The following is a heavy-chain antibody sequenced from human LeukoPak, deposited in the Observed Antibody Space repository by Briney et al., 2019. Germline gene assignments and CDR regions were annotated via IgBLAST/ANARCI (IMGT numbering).Heavy chain of an antibody. V-gene: IGHV4-59*01. CDR2: IYYSGST. CDR1: GGSISSYY. D-gene: IGHD6-13*01. J-gene: IGHJ6*03. CDR3: ARVYSSSWYNYYYYMDV. Sequence: SETLSLTCTVSGGSISSYYWSWIRHPPGKGLEWIGYIYYSGSTNYNPSLKSRVTISVDTSKNQFSLKLSSVTVADTAVYYCARVYSSSWYNYYYYMDVWGKGTTVTVSS.